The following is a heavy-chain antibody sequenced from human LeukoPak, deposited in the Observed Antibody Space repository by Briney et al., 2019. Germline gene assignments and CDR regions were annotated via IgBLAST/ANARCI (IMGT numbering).Heavy chain of an antibody. CDR3: AELGITMIGGV. CDR1: GFTFSNAW. V-gene: IGHV3-11*04. Sequence: GGSLRLSCAASGFTFSNAWMSWVRQAPGKGLEWVSYISSSGSTIYYADSVKGRFTISRDNAKNSLYLQMNSLRAEDTAVYYCAELGITMIGGVWGKGNTVTISS. J-gene: IGHJ6*04. D-gene: IGHD3-10*02. CDR2: ISSSGSTI.